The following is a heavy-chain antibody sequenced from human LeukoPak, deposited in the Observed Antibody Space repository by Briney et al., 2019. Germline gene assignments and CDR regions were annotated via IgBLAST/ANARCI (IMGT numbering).Heavy chain of an antibody. D-gene: IGHD5-18*01. CDR2: INPDTGGA. CDR1: GCTFTSYY. Sequence: ASVRVSCKASGCTFTSYYIHWVRQAPGQGLEWVGLINPDTGGAKYAQKFQGRVTMTRDTSISTAYMELSRLTSDDTAVYFCARGEELWFDYWGQGTLVTVSS. V-gene: IGHV1-2*02. CDR3: ARGEELWFDY. J-gene: IGHJ4*02.